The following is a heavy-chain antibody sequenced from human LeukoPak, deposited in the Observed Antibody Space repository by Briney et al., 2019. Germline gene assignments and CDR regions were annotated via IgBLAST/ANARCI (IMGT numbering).Heavy chain of an antibody. Sequence: ASVKVSCKASGYTFTSYGISWVRQAPGQGLEWMGWISAYNGNTNYAQKLQGRVTMTTDTSTSTAYMELGSLRSDDTAVYYCAREITMVRGADDYYYYYYMDVWGKGTTVTVSS. V-gene: IGHV1-18*01. CDR2: ISAYNGNT. CDR3: AREITMVRGADDYYYYYYMDV. CDR1: GYTFTSYG. D-gene: IGHD3-10*01. J-gene: IGHJ6*03.